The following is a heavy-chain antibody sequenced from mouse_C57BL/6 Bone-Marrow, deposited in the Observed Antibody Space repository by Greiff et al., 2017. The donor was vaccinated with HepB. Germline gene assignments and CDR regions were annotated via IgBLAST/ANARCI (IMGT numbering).Heavy chain of an antibody. CDR1: GYTFTSYW. D-gene: IGHD2-4*01. CDR3: AKFDYDESYAMDY. V-gene: IGHV1-55*01. CDR2: IYPGSGST. Sequence: QVQLQQPGAELVKPGASVKMSCKASGYTFTSYWITWVKQRPGQGLEWIGDIYPGSGSTNYNEKFKSKATLTVDTSSSTAYMQLSSLTSEDAAVYCCAKFDYDESYAMDYWGQGTSVTVSS. J-gene: IGHJ4*01.